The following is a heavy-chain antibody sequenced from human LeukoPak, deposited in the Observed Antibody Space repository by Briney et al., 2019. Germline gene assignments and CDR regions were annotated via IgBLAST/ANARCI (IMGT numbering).Heavy chain of an antibody. CDR2: ISGSGGST. Sequence: GGSLRLSCAASGFTFSSYAMSWVRQAPGKGLEWVSAISGSGGSTYYADSVKGRFTISRDNSKNTLYLQMNSLRAEDTAVYYCVKDDGWVQYANWGQGTLVTVSS. J-gene: IGHJ4*02. CDR1: GFTFSSYA. V-gene: IGHV3-23*01. CDR3: VKDDGWVQYAN. D-gene: IGHD5-24*01.